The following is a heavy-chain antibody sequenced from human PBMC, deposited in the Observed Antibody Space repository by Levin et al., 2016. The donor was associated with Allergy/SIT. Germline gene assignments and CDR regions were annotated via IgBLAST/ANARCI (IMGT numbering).Heavy chain of an antibody. CDR3: AKDLGAMIVVVITSFDY. CDR1: GFTFSSYA. Sequence: GESLKISCAASGFTFSSYAMSWVRQAPGKGLEWVSAISGSGGSTYYADSVKGRFTISRDNSKNTLYLQMNSLRAEDTAVYYCAKDLGAMIVVVITSFDYWGQGTLVTVSS. J-gene: IGHJ4*02. CDR2: ISGSGGST. V-gene: IGHV3-23*01. D-gene: IGHD3-22*01.